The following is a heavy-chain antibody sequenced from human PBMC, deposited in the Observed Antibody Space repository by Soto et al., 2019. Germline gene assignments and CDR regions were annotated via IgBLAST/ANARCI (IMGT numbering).Heavy chain of an antibody. V-gene: IGHV1-18*01. CDR1: GYTFTSYG. J-gene: IGHJ6*02. D-gene: IGHD5-12*01. Sequence: ASVKVSCKASGYTFTSYGISWVRQAPGQGLEWMGWISAYNGNTNYAQKLQGRVTMTTDTSTSTAYMEPRSLRSDDTAVYYCARDSEWLQTYYYYGMDVWGQGTTVTVSS. CDR3: ARDSEWLQTYYYYGMDV. CDR2: ISAYNGNT.